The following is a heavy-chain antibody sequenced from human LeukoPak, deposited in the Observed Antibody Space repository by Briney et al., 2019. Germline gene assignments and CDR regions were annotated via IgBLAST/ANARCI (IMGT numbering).Heavy chain of an antibody. CDR2: INHSGST. D-gene: IGHD6-19*01. J-gene: IGHJ4*02. CDR1: GGSFSGYY. Sequence: PSETLSLTCAVYGGSFSGYYWSWIRQPPGKGLEWIGEINHSGSTNYNPSLKSRVTISVDTSKNQFSLKLSSVTAADTAVYYCARIVIAVAGYFDYWGQGTLVTVSS. V-gene: IGHV4-34*01. CDR3: ARIVIAVAGYFDY.